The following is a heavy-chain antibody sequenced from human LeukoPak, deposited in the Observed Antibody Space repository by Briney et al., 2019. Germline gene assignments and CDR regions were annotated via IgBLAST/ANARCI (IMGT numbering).Heavy chain of an antibody. V-gene: IGHV1-2*02. Sequence: ASVKVSCKASGYTFTDYYMHWARQAPGQGLEWMGWISPNSGVTNYAQKFQGRVTMTRDTSITTAYMELSRLTSDDTAVYYCARVGGGDCYCPDYWGQGTLVTVSS. CDR2: ISPNSGVT. J-gene: IGHJ4*02. CDR1: GYTFTDYY. D-gene: IGHD2-21*02. CDR3: ARVGGGDCYCPDY.